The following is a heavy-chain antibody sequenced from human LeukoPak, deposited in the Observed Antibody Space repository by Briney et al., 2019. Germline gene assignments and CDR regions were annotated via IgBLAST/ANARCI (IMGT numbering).Heavy chain of an antibody. D-gene: IGHD3-3*01. J-gene: IGHJ5*02. CDR2: IYYSGST. CDR3: ARDLTTPANWFDP. Sequence: SETLSLTCTVSGGSISSSSYYWGWIRQPPGKGLEWIGSIYYSGSTYYNPSLKSRVTISVDTSKNQFSLKLSSVTAADTAVCYCARDLTTPANWFDPWGQGTLVTVSS. CDR1: GGSISSSSYY. V-gene: IGHV4-39*07.